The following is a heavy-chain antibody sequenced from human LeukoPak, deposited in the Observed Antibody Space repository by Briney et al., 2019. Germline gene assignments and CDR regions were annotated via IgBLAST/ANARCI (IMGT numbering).Heavy chain of an antibody. CDR3: ARAPYYDSSGYLIDY. J-gene: IGHJ4*02. D-gene: IGHD3-22*01. Sequence: ASVKVSCKASGYTHTSYYMHLVRQAPGQGLEWMGIINPSGGSTSYAQKFQGRVTMTRDTSTSTVYMELSSLRSEDTAVYYCARAPYYDSSGYLIDYWGQGTLVTVSS. V-gene: IGHV1-46*01. CDR2: INPSGGST. CDR1: GYTHTSYY.